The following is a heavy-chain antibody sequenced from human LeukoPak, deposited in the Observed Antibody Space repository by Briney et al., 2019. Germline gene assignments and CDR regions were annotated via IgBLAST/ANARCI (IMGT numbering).Heavy chain of an antibody. J-gene: IGHJ2*01. CDR2: IGPDGSER. CDR3: ARPGPEAGPRWYHDV. CDR1: GFTFRAYS. Sequence: GGSLRLSCAASGFTFRAYSLTWVRQIPGKGLEWVANIGPDGSERDYVDSMEGRFTISRDNARNSLYLQMYSLRVEDTAVYYCARPGPEAGPRWYHDVWGRGTLVTVSS. V-gene: IGHV3-7*01. D-gene: IGHD6-13*01.